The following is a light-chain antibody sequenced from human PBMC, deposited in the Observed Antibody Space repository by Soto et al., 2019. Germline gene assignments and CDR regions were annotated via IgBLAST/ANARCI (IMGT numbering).Light chain of an antibody. CDR2: AAS. CDR3: QQSYSTTWT. CDR1: QGISTY. V-gene: IGKV1-39*01. J-gene: IGKJ1*01. Sequence: DIQMTQSPSSLSASVGDRVTITCRASQGISTYLNWYQQKPGKAPKLLIYAASSLQSGVPSRFSGSGSETDFTLTISSLQPEDFETYSCQQSYSTTWTFGQGTKVEIK.